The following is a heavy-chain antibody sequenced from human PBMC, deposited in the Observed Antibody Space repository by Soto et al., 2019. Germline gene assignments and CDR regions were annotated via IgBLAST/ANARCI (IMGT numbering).Heavy chain of an antibody. J-gene: IGHJ5*02. Sequence: WETLSLTCAVSSGSISSSNWWSWVRQPPGKGLEWIGEIYHSGSTNYNPSLKSRVTISVDKSKNQFSLKLSSVTAADTAVYYCASRSSIVVPAASEGWFDPWGQGTLDTGSP. CDR2: IYHSGST. V-gene: IGHV4-4*02. D-gene: IGHD2-2*01. CDR3: ASRSSIVVPAASEGWFDP. CDR1: SGSISSSNW.